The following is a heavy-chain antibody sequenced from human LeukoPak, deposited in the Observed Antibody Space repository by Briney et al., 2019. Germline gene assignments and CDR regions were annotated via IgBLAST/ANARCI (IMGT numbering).Heavy chain of an antibody. CDR3: TRKGSQWDFLVDY. D-gene: IGHD2/OR15-2a*01. V-gene: IGHV3-23*01. J-gene: IGHJ4*02. Sequence: GGSLRLSCEASGFTFTSYGMSWVRQAPGKGLEWVSAISGSGGSTYYADSVKGRLIISRDNSKNMLYLQMDSLTAEDTAVYYCTRKGSQWDFLVDYWGQGTRVAVSP. CDR1: GFTFTSYG. CDR2: ISGSGGST.